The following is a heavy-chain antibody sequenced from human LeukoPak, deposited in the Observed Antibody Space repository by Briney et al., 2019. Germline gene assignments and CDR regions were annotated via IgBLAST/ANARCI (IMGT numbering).Heavy chain of an antibody. CDR3: AKDHYYDYVWGSYRYEYYFDY. J-gene: IGHJ4*02. Sequence: PGRSQRLSCAASGFTFSSYGMHWVRQAPGKGLEWVAVISYDGSNKYYADSVKGRFTISRDNSKNTLYLQMNSLRAEDTAVYYCAKDHYYDYVWGSYRYEYYFDYWGQGTLVTVSS. CDR2: ISYDGSNK. V-gene: IGHV3-30*18. CDR1: GFTFSSYG. D-gene: IGHD3-16*02.